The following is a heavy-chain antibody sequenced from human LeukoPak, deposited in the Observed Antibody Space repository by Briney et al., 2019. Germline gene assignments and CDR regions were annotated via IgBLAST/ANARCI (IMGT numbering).Heavy chain of an antibody. D-gene: IGHD6-19*01. CDR3: ARDRDGRYTFDY. CDR2: INPNSGGT. Sequence: SVKVSRKASGYTFTGYYMHWVRQSPGQGLEWMGWINPNSGGTNYAQKFQGRVTMTRDTSISTAYIELSRLRSDDTAVYYCARDRDGRYTFDYWGQGTLVTVSS. V-gene: IGHV1-2*02. CDR1: GYTFTGYY. J-gene: IGHJ4*02.